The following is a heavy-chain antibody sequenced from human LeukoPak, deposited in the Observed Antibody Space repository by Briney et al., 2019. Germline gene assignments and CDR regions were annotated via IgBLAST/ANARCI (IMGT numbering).Heavy chain of an antibody. D-gene: IGHD5-18*01. CDR2: ISGSGVST. CDR1: GFTFSSYG. V-gene: IGHV3-23*01. Sequence: GGSLRLSCAASGFTFSSYGMSWVRQAPGKGLEWVSAISGSGVSTYYADSVKGRFTSSRVNAKNTLYVRMNSLTADDTAVYYCAKEYGYTYGGFDYWGQGTLGTVSS. CDR3: AKEYGYTYGGFDY. J-gene: IGHJ4*02.